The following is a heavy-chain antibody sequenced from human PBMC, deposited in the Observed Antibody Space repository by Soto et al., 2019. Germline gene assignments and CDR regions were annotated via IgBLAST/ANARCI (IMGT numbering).Heavy chain of an antibody. CDR2: TYYKSKWNN. CDR3: ARGDQWLEY. D-gene: IGHD6-19*01. Sequence: PSQTLSLTCAISGDSVSTNSAAWNWIRQPPSKGLEWLGRTYYKSKWNNNYAVSVKSRITISPDTSKNQFSLHLNSVTPEDTAVYYCARGDQWLEYWGQGTLVTVSS. CDR1: GDSVSTNSAA. V-gene: IGHV6-1*01. J-gene: IGHJ4*02.